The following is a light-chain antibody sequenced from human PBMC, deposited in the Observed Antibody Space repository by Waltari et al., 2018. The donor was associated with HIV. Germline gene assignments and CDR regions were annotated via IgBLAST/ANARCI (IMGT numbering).Light chain of an antibody. CDR1: PSLTYSSDNKDY. CDR2: FAS. Sequence: DIVVTQSPASLTLSLGATATIRCTSSPSLTYSSDNKDYLAWYQQKPGQPPKLLIYFASARASGVPDRFSGSGSETDFTLTISSLQAEDVAVYYCHQYYSVPLAFGGGTKVEI. J-gene: IGKJ4*01. V-gene: IGKV4-1*01. CDR3: HQYYSVPLA.